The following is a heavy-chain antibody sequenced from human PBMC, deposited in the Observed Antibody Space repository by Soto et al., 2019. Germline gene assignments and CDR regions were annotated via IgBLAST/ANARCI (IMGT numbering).Heavy chain of an antibody. CDR2: ISNTGGST. J-gene: IGHJ4*02. CDR3: ARDFAGWFGNLVNYFDN. CDR1: GFTFSTYA. Sequence: GGSLRLSCAVSGFTFSTYAMGWVRQAPGKGLECVSGISNTGGSTYYADSVRGRFTISRDDSKNTLYLEMNSLRPEDTAVYYCARDFAGWFGNLVNYFDNWGQGT. V-gene: IGHV3-23*01. D-gene: IGHD3-10*01.